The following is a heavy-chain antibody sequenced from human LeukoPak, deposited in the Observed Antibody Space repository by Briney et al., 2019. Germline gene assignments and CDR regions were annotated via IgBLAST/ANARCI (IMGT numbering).Heavy chain of an antibody. D-gene: IGHD1-20*01. V-gene: IGHV1-18*01. J-gene: IGHJ4*02. Sequence: ASVKVSCKASGYTFTSYGISWVRQAPGQGLERMGWISAYNGNTNYAQKLQGRVTMTTDTSTSTAYMELRSLRSDDTAVYYCARDPYNWNDEEYFDYWGQGTLVTVSS. CDR3: ARDPYNWNDEEYFDY. CDR2: ISAYNGNT. CDR1: GYTFTSYG.